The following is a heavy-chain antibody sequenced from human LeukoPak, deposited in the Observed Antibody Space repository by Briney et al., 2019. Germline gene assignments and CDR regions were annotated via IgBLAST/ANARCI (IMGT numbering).Heavy chain of an antibody. CDR1: GFIFSSYG. J-gene: IGHJ4*02. V-gene: IGHV3-30*02. Sequence: PGGSLRLSCAASGFIFSSYGIHWVRQAPGKGLEWVAFIRYDGNNKYYADSVEGRFTISRDNSKNTLYLQMNSLRAEDTAVYYCAGVGATGAFDYWGQGTLVTVSS. CDR3: AGVGATGAFDY. D-gene: IGHD1-26*01. CDR2: IRYDGNNK.